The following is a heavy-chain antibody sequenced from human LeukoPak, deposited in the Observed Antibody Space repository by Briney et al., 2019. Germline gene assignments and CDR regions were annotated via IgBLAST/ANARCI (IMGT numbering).Heavy chain of an antibody. Sequence: GGSLRLSCAASGFTFSSYSMSWVRKAPGKGLEWVSYIGYSSSPIYYADSVKGRFTISRDNAKSSVYLQMNSLRAEDTAVYYCARSSGYPYFDYWGQGALVTVSS. CDR3: ARSSGYPYFDY. V-gene: IGHV3-48*01. CDR1: GFTFSSYS. D-gene: IGHD3-22*01. J-gene: IGHJ4*02. CDR2: IGYSSSPI.